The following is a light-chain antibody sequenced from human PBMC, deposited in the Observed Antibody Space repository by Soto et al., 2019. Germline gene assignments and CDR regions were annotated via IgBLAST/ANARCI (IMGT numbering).Light chain of an antibody. CDR2: DAS. CDR3: QQYNYYQYT. Sequence: DIQMTQSPSTLSASVGDRVTITCRASQSINSWLAWYQQKPGKAPNLLISDASSLESGVPSRFSGSGSGTEFTLTISSLQPGDFATYYCQQYNYYQYTFGQGTKLEIK. CDR1: QSINSW. V-gene: IGKV1-5*01. J-gene: IGKJ2*01.